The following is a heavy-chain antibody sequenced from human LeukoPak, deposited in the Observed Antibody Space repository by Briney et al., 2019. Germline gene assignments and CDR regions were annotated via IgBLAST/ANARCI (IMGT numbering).Heavy chain of an antibody. CDR1: GFTFSSYG. D-gene: IGHD3-16*02. CDR2: IRYDGSNK. CDR3: AKELVWGSYRYYFDY. J-gene: IGHJ4*02. Sequence: GGSLRLSCAASGFTFSSYGMHWVRQAPGKGLEWVAFIRYDGSNKYYADSVKGRFTISRDNSKNTLYLQMNSLRAEDTAVYYCAKELVWGSYRYYFDYWGQGTLVTVSS. V-gene: IGHV3-30*02.